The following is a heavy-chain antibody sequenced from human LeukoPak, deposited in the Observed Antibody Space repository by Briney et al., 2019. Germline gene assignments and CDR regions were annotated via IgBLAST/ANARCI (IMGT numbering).Heavy chain of an antibody. CDR1: GGSISSSSYY. CDR2: IYYSGST. CDR3: ARDASLFRRAIGFDY. J-gene: IGHJ4*02. Sequence: SETLSLTCTVSGGSISSSSYYWGWIRQPPGKGLEWIGSIYYSGSTYYNPSLKSRVTISVDTSKNQFSLKLSSVTAADTAVYYCARDASLFRRAIGFDYWSQGTLVTVSS. D-gene: IGHD3-10*02. V-gene: IGHV4-39*07.